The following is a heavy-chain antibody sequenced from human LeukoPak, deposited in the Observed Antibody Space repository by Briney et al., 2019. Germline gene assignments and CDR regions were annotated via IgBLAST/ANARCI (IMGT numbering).Heavy chain of an antibody. CDR1: GYTFTSYD. CDR2: MNPNSGNT. Sequence: ASVKVSCKASGYTFTSYDINWVRQATGQGLEWMGWMNPNSGNTGYARKFQGRVTMTRNTSISTAYMELSSLRSEDTAVYYCARGGLQWLVGSYGMDVWGQGTTVTVSS. CDR3: ARGGLQWLVGSYGMDV. D-gene: IGHD6-19*01. V-gene: IGHV1-8*01. J-gene: IGHJ6*02.